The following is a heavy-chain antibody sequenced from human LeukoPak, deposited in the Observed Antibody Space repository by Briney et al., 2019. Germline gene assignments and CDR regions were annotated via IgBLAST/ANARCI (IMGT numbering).Heavy chain of an antibody. CDR1: GGSISSYY. V-gene: IGHV4-4*07. CDR3: ARGPCSGGSCHMDV. J-gene: IGHJ6*02. Sequence: PSETLSLTCTASGGSISSYYWSWIRQPAGKGLEWIGRIYTSGSTNYNPSLKSRVTMSVDTSKNQFSLKLSSVTAADTAVYYCARGPCSGGSCHMDVWGQGTTVTVSS. D-gene: IGHD2-15*01. CDR2: IYTSGST.